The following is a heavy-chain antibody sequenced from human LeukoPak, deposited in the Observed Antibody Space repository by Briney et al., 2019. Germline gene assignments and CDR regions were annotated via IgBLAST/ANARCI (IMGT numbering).Heavy chain of an antibody. CDR3: ARVPANYGGNSWFDY. CDR2: IYHSGST. CDR1: GGSISSGGYS. Sequence: SETLSLTCAVSGGSISSGGYSWSWIRQPPGKGLEWIGYIYHSGSTYYNPSLKSRVTISVDRSKHQFSLKLSSVTAADTAVYYCARVPANYGGNSWFDYWGQGTLVTVSS. V-gene: IGHV4-30-2*01. D-gene: IGHD4-23*01. J-gene: IGHJ4*02.